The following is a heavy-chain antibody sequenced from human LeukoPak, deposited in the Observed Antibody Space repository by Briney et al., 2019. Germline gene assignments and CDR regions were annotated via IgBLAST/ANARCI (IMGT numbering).Heavy chain of an antibody. CDR2: IWYDGSEK. V-gene: IGHV3-33*01. CDR3: ARDGGSYGDYYDS. CDR1: GFTFSSYG. J-gene: IGHJ4*02. D-gene: IGHD1-26*01. Sequence: GGSLRLSCAASGFTFSSYGTHWVRQAPGKGLEWVAVIWYDGSEKYYGDSVKGRFTISRDNSKNTVYLQMHSLRAEDTAVYYCARDGGSYGDYYDSWGQGTLVTVSS.